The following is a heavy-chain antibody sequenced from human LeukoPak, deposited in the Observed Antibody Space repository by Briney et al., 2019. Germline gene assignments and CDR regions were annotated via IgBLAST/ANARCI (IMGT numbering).Heavy chain of an antibody. CDR1: GFTFSSYG. CDR3: AKDRDSGSYRGTFDY. J-gene: IGHJ4*02. V-gene: IGHV3-30*18. CDR2: ISYDGSNK. D-gene: IGHD1-26*01. Sequence: GGSLRLSCAASGFTFSSYGMHWVRQAPGKGLEWVAVISYDGSNKYYADFVKGRFTISRDNSKNTLYLQMNSLRAEDTAVYYCAKDRDSGSYRGTFDYWGQGTLVTVSS.